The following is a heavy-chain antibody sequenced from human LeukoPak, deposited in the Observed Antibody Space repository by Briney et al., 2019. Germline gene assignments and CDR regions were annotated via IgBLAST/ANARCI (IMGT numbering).Heavy chain of an antibody. J-gene: IGHJ4*02. CDR3: ARERRITMIRGVFDN. V-gene: IGHV4-38-2*02. D-gene: IGHD3-10*01. CDR2: IYYGGSS. CDR1: GYSISSGYY. Sequence: SETLSLTCTVSGYSISSGYYWGWIRQPPGKGLEWIGSIYYGGSSHYNPSLKSRVTISVDTSKKQFSLKLSSVSAADTAVYYCARERRITMIRGVFDNWGQGTLVSVSS.